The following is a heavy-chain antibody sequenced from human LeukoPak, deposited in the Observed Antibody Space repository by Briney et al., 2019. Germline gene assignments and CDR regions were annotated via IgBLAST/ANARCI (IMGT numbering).Heavy chain of an antibody. CDR3: ASGIITMVRGALTRNSDY. V-gene: IGHV3-30*07. Sequence: GRSLRLSCAASGFSFSTFTMHWVRQAPGRGLEWVALISHDGDNQYYADSVKGRFTISRDNSKNTLYFQMNSLRAEDTAVYYCASGIITMVRGALTRNSDYWGQGTLVTVSS. J-gene: IGHJ4*02. CDR2: ISHDGDNQ. CDR1: GFSFSTFT. D-gene: IGHD3-10*01.